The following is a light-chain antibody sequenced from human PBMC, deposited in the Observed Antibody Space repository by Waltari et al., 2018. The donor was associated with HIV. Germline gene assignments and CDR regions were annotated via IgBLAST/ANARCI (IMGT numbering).Light chain of an antibody. CDR3: ASWDDSLRGPNWV. CDR1: SPSIGTNY. V-gene: IGLV1-47*01. Sequence: QSVLTQPPSTSGAPGQRVIISCSGSSPSIGTNYVYWYQKLPGKTPKLHSYRNYERPSVSPDRLSGSRAGTSDSLAISGLRSEDEADYYCASWDDSLRGPNWVFGGGTSLTVL. J-gene: IGLJ3*02. CDR2: RNY.